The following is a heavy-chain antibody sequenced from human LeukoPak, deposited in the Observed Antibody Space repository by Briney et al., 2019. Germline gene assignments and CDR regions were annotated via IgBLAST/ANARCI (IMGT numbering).Heavy chain of an antibody. CDR2: LCISSSYI. CDR1: GFTFSSDS. J-gene: IGHJ4*02. Sequence: PGGSLRLSCAASGFTFSSDSMNWVRPAPGEGLEWVSSLCISSSYIYYADSVKGRFTISRDNAESSLYLQMNSLRAEDTAVYYCARDGSLGYCSSTSCYKWAFDYWGQGTLVTASS. V-gene: IGHV3-21*01. CDR3: ARDGSLGYCSSTSCYKWAFDY. D-gene: IGHD2-2*02.